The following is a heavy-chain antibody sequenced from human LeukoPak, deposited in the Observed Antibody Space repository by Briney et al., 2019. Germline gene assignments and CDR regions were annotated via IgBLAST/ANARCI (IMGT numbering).Heavy chain of an antibody. D-gene: IGHD6-19*01. V-gene: IGHV3-30*04. CDR2: ISYDGSNK. J-gene: IGHJ4*02. Sequence: GGSLRLSCAASGFTFSSYAMHWVRQAPGKGLEWVAVISYDGSNKYYADSVKGRFTISRDNSKNTLYLQMNSLRAEDTAVYYCARGGSSGFVGHGYIDYWGQGTLVTVSS. CDR3: ARGGSSGFVGHGYIDY. CDR1: GFTFSSYA.